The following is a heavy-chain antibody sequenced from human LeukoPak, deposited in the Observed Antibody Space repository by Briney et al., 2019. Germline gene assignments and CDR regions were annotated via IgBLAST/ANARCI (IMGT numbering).Heavy chain of an antibody. D-gene: IGHD3-10*01. J-gene: IGHJ3*02. Sequence: GSSVKVSCKASGGTFSSYAISWVRQAPGQGLEWMGRIIPILGIANYAQKFQGRVTITADKSTGTAYMELSSLRSEDTAVYYCARDAFVTMVRAEAFDIWGQGTMVTVSS. CDR3: ARDAFVTMVRAEAFDI. CDR1: GGTFSSYA. CDR2: IIPILGIA. V-gene: IGHV1-69*04.